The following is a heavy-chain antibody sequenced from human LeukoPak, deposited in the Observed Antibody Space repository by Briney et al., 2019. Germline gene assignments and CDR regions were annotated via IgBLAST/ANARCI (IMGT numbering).Heavy chain of an antibody. D-gene: IGHD6-19*01. CDR3: ARDWRRVAVPPH. J-gene: IGHJ4*02. CDR2: ISCSSNHK. CDR1: GFTFSDYS. Sequence: GGSLRLSCAASGFTFSDYSMNWVRQAPGKGLEWVSFISCSSNHKNYADSVKGRFTISRDNAKNSLYLQMNNLRVEDTAVYYCARDWRRVAVPPHWGQGTLVTVSS. V-gene: IGHV3-21*06.